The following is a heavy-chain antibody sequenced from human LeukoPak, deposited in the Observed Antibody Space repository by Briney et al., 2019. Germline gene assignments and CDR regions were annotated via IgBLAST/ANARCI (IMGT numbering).Heavy chain of an antibody. CDR3: ARGATEYGSGYYYYYMDV. CDR2: IIPIFGTA. Sequence: SVKVSCKASGGTFSSYAISWVRQAPGQGLEWMGRIIPIFGTANYAQKFQGRVTITADKSTSTAYMELSSLRSEDTAVYYCARGATEYGSGYYYYYMDVWGKGTTVTVSS. V-gene: IGHV1-69*06. D-gene: IGHD3-10*01. J-gene: IGHJ6*03. CDR1: GGTFSSYA.